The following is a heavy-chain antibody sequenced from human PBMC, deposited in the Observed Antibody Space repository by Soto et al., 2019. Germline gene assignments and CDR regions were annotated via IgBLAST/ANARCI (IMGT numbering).Heavy chain of an antibody. J-gene: IGHJ4*02. V-gene: IGHV4-59*01. CDR3: ARWRDYDILTGYFGYFDY. D-gene: IGHD3-9*01. Sequence: SETLSLTCTVSGGSISSYYWSWIRQPPGKGLEWIGYIYYSGSTNYNPSLKSRVTISVDTSKNQFSLELSSVTAADTAVYYCARWRDYDILTGYFGYFDYWGQGTLVTVSS. CDR2: IYYSGST. CDR1: GGSISSYY.